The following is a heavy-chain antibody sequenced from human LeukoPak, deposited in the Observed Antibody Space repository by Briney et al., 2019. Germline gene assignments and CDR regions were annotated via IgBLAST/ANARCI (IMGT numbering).Heavy chain of an antibody. D-gene: IGHD6-13*01. J-gene: IGHJ4*02. CDR2: IPTSGGIT. Sequence: GGSLRLSCADSGFSFSTYGMSWVRQAPGKGLEWVSGIPTSGGITYYADSVKGRFTISRDNSKNTLYLQMNSLRAEDTAVYYCAKDLLKYSSSWYLPDYWGQGTLVTVSS. CDR1: GFSFSTYG. CDR3: AKDLLKYSSSWYLPDY. V-gene: IGHV3-23*01.